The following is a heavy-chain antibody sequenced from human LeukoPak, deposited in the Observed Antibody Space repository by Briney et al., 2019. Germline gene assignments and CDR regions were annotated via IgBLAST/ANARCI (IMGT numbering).Heavy chain of an antibody. CDR2: IYSGGST. D-gene: IGHD2-2*01. J-gene: IGHJ4*02. V-gene: IGHV3-53*01. CDR3: ARADCSSTSCFDY. CDR1: GFTVSGNY. Sequence: PGGSLRLSCAASGFTVSGNYMSWVRQAPGKGLEWVSVIYSGGSTYYADSVKGRFTISRDNSKNTLYLQMNSLRAEDTAVYYCARADCSSTSCFDYWGQGTLVTVSS.